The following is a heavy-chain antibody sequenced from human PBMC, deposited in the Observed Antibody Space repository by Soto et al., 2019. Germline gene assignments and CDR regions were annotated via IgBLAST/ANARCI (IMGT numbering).Heavy chain of an antibody. V-gene: IGHV1-18*01. CDR2: ISAYTGNT. D-gene: IGHD4-17*01. CDR1: GYTFTSYG. CDR3: ARDPPVTKDAFDI. Sequence: QVQLVQSGAAVKKPCASVKVSCKASGYTFTSYGISWVRQAPGQGLEWMGWISAYTGNTNYAQKLQGRVTMTTDTATRPGYMELRSLRSDDTAVYYCARDPPVTKDAFDIWGQGTMVTVSS. J-gene: IGHJ3*02.